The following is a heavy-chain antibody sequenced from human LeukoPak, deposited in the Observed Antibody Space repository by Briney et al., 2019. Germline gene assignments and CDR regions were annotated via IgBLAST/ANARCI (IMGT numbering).Heavy chain of an antibody. CDR2: IYYSGST. V-gene: IGHV4-30-4*01. D-gene: IGHD2-15*01. J-gene: IGHJ4*02. CDR1: GGSISSGDYY. Sequence: SETLSLTCTVSGGSISSGDYYWSWIRQPPGKGLEWIGYIYYSGSTYYNPSLKSRVTISVDTSKNQFSLKLSSVTAADTAVYYCARVEGLCSGGSCPLDYWGQGTLVTVSS. CDR3: ARVEGLCSGGSCPLDY.